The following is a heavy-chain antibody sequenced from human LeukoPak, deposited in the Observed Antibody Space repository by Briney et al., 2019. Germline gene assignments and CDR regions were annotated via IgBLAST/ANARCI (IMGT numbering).Heavy chain of an antibody. V-gene: IGHV4-38-2*02. Sequence: PSETLSLTCTVSGYSISSGYHWGWIRQPPGKGLEWIGSIYHSGSTYYNPSLKSRVTISVDTSKNQFSLKLSSVTAADTAVYYCARDLGHGSGSSNYWGQGTLVTVSS. CDR1: GYSISSGYH. D-gene: IGHD3-10*01. J-gene: IGHJ4*02. CDR3: ARDLGHGSGSSNY. CDR2: IYHSGST.